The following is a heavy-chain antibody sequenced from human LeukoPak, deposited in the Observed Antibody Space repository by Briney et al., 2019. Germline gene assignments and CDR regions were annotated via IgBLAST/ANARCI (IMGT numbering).Heavy chain of an antibody. Sequence: ASVKVSCKASGDTFTINDINWVRQAAGQGPEWMGWMNPNSGNTGYTQKFQGRLSMTRNTSISTAYTELTNLRSEDSAVYYCARVTGAGTWTFDIWGQGTTVTVSS. D-gene: IGHD6-13*01. V-gene: IGHV1-8*01. CDR2: MNPNSGNT. J-gene: IGHJ3*02. CDR3: ARVTGAGTWTFDI. CDR1: GDTFTIND.